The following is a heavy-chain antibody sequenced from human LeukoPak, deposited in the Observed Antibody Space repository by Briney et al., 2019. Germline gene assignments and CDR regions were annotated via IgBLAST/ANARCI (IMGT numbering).Heavy chain of an antibody. CDR2: IRYDGSNK. CDR3: AKDMFCYGSGSFWVEDY. D-gene: IGHD3-10*01. J-gene: IGHJ4*02. Sequence: GGSLRLSCAASGFTFSSYGMHWVRQAPGKGLEWVAFIRYDGSNKYYADSVKGRFTISRDNSKNTLYLQMNSLRAEDTAVYYCAKDMFCYGSGSFWVEDYWGQGTLVTVSS. V-gene: IGHV3-30*02. CDR1: GFTFSSYG.